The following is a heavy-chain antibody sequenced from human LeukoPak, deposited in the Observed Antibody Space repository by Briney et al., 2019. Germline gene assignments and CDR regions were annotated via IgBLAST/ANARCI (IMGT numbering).Heavy chain of an antibody. CDR3: ATDPLLGKYDSSGYLDY. D-gene: IGHD3-22*01. Sequence: ASVTVSCKVSGYTLTEISMHWVRQAPGKGLEWMGGFDAEDGETIYAQKFQGRVTMTEDTSTDTAYMELSSLRSEDTAVYYCATDPLLGKYDSSGYLDYWGQGTLVTVSS. V-gene: IGHV1-24*01. CDR1: GYTLTEIS. CDR2: FDAEDGET. J-gene: IGHJ4*02.